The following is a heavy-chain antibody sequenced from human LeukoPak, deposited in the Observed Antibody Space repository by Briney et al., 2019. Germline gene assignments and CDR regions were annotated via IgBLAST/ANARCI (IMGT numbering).Heavy chain of an antibody. D-gene: IGHD6-19*01. CDR3: ARGVRYSSGLYFDY. V-gene: IGHV4-34*01. CDR2: INHSGST. Sequence: SETLTLTCAVYGGSFSGYYWSWIRQPPGKGLEWIGEINHSGSTNYNPSLKSRVTISVDRSKNQFSLKLSSVTAADTAVYYCARGVRYSSGLYFDYWGQGTLVTVSS. CDR1: GGSFSGYY. J-gene: IGHJ4*02.